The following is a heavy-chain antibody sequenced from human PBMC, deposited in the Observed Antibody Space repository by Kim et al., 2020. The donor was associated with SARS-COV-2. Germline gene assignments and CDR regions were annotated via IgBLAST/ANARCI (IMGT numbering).Heavy chain of an antibody. V-gene: IGHV3-33*06. CDR1: GFTFSSYG. Sequence: GGSLRLSCAASGFTFSSYGMHWVRQAPGKGLEWVAVIWYDGSNKYYADSVKGRFTISRDNSKNTLYLQMNSLRAEDTAVYYCAKEAGTGGYYYYYYYGMDVWGQGTTVTVSS. D-gene: IGHD1-1*01. CDR3: AKEAGTGGYYYYYYYGMDV. CDR2: IWYDGSNK. J-gene: IGHJ6*02.